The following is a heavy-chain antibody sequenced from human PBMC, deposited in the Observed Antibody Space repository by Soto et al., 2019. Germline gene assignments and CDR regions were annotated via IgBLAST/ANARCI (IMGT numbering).Heavy chain of an antibody. CDR3: ASGSNHSGYDSYGDVFDY. J-gene: IGHJ4*02. CDR1: GGSISSGGYY. V-gene: IGHV4-31*03. CDR2: IYYSGST. D-gene: IGHD5-12*01. Sequence: SETLSLTCTVSGGSISSGGYYWSWIRQHPGKGLEWIGYIYYSGSTYYNPSLKSRVTISVDTSKNQFSLKLSSVTAADTAVYYCASGSNHSGYDSYGDVFDYWGQGTMGT.